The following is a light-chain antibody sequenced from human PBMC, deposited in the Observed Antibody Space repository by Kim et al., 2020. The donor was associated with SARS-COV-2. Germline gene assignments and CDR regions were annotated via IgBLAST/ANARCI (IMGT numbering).Light chain of an antibody. J-gene: IGKJ2*01. CDR1: QSVSTHY. Sequence: EIVLTQSPGTLSLSPGERATLSCRASQSVSTHYLAWYQQKPGQAPRLLIYTASSRATGIPDRFSGSGSGTDFTLTISRLEPEDFAVYYCQQYGSSPQTFGQGTKLEI. CDR2: TAS. V-gene: IGKV3-20*01. CDR3: QQYGSSPQT.